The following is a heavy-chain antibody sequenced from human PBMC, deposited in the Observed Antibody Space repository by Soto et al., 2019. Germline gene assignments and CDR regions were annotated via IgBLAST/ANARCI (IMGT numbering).Heavy chain of an antibody. Sequence: QVQLVQSGAEVKKPGASVKVSCKASGYTFTGYGISWVRQAPGQGLEWMGWISAYNGNTNFARKFQDRVTMTADTSTSTAYMELRSLRSDDTAVFYCARSMYYDIMTGYYFDSWGQGTLVTVSS. CDR1: GYTFTGYG. D-gene: IGHD3-9*01. CDR2: ISAYNGNT. V-gene: IGHV1-18*01. J-gene: IGHJ4*02. CDR3: ARSMYYDIMTGYYFDS.